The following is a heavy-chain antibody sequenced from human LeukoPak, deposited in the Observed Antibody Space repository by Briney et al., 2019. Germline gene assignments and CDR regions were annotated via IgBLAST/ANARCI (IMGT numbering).Heavy chain of an antibody. J-gene: IGHJ4*02. CDR1: GFTFSSYS. V-gene: IGHV3-48*04. CDR2: ISSSSSTI. D-gene: IGHD5-18*01. Sequence: AGGSLRLSCAASGFTFSSYSMNWVRQAPGKGLEWVSYISSSSSTIYYADSVKGRFTISRDNAKNSLYLQMNSLRAEDTAVYYCARGDSYGTWDYFDYWGQGTLVTVSS. CDR3: ARGDSYGTWDYFDY.